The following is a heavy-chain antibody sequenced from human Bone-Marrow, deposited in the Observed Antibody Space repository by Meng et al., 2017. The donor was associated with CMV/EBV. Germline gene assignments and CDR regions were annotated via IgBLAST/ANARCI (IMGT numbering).Heavy chain of an antibody. CDR2: IYYSGST. CDR3: ARDLGQWLARENWFDP. Sequence: SENLSLTCTVSSGSISSYYWSWIRQPPGKGLEWIGYIYYSGSTNYNPSLKSRVTISVDTSKNQFSLKLSSVTAADTAVYYCARDLGQWLARENWFDPWGQGTLVTVSS. D-gene: IGHD6-19*01. J-gene: IGHJ5*02. V-gene: IGHV4-59*01. CDR1: SGSISSYY.